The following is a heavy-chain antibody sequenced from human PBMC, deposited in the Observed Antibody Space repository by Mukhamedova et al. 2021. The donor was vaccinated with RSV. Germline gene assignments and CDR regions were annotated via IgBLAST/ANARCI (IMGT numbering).Heavy chain of an antibody. D-gene: IGHD5/OR15-5a*01. CDR2: IKSIGSGGTI. J-gene: IGHJ4*02. CDR3: TWGGLYVTDYYFDR. Sequence: VRQAPGKGPEWVGRIKSIGSGGTIDYAAPIKDRFTISRDDSKEALYLEMGSLKTEDTAIYYCTWGGLYVTDYYFDRWVPATLVTV. V-gene: IGHV3-15*07.